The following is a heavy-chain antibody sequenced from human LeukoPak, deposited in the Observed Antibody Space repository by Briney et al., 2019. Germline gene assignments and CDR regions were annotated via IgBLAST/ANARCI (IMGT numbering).Heavy chain of an antibody. CDR3: ARLAGARNFINY. V-gene: IGHV4-39*01. Sequence: SPTLSPTCTVSCDSISTRTYHWAWLREPPGKGLQWIVTIYYGGSTYYNASLKSRVAISVDTSKNQFSLNLSSVTAADTAVYYCARLAGARNFINYWGQGTLVTVSS. CDR1: CDSISTRTYH. D-gene: IGHD6-19*01. CDR2: IYYGGST. J-gene: IGHJ4*02.